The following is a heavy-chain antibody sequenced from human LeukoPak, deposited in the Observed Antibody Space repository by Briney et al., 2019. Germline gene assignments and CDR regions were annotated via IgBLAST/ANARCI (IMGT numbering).Heavy chain of an antibody. CDR1: GGSISSSSYY. V-gene: IGHV4-39*01. Sequence: PSETLSLTCTVSGGSISSSSYYWGWIRQPPGKGLEWIGSIYYSGSTYYNPSLKSRVTISVDTSKNQFSLKLSSVTAADTAVYYCARRIAVARRGYFDYSGQGTLVTVSS. J-gene: IGHJ4*02. CDR2: IYYSGST. CDR3: ARRIAVARRGYFDY. D-gene: IGHD6-19*01.